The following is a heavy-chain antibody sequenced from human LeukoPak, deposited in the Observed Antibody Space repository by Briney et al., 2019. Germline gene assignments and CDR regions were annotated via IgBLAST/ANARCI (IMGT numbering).Heavy chain of an antibody. J-gene: IGHJ4*01. CDR3: ARATPLYCSRTTCLSDY. CDR1: GYTFTGYY. CDR2: INPNSDDT. V-gene: IGHV1-2*02. D-gene: IGHD2-2*01. Sequence: GASVKVSCKASGYTFTGYYMHWVRQAPGQGFEWMRWINPNSDDTNYAQKFQGRVTITRDTSISTTHMDLSRLRSDATAVSYCARATPLYCSRTTCLSDYSGNGTLVTVSS.